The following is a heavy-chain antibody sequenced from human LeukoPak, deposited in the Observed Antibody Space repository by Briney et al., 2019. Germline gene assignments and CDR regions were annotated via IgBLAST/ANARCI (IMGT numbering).Heavy chain of an antibody. CDR1: GFTLSSYS. CDR2: ISSSSSYI. V-gene: IGHV3-21*01. J-gene: IGHJ3*02. CDR3: ARTRSDAFDI. Sequence: GGSLRLSCAASGFTLSSYSLNWVRQAPGKGLEWVSSISSSSSYIYYADSVKGRFTISRDNAKNSLYLQMNSLRAEDTAVYYCARTRSDAFDIWGQGTMVTVSS.